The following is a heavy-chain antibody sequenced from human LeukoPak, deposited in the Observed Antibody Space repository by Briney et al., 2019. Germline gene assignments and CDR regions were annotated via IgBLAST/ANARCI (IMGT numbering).Heavy chain of an antibody. V-gene: IGHV4-61*02. CDR2: IYITGST. D-gene: IGHD2-2*01. CDR3: AREPLYCSSTSCYGGYYYYYMDV. CDR1: GGSISSGSYY. Sequence: PSQTLSLTCTVSGGSISSGSYYWSWIRQPAGKGLEWIGRIYITGSTNYNPSLKSRVTISVDTSKNQFSLKLSSVTAADTAVYYCAREPLYCSSTSCYGGYYYYYMDVWGKGTTVTVSS. J-gene: IGHJ6*03.